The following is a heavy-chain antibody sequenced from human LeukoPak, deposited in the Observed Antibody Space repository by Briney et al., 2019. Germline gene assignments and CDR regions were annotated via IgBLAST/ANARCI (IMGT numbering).Heavy chain of an antibody. Sequence: ASVSVSCKASGGTFSSYAISWVRQAPGQGLEWMGGIIPIFGTANYAQKFQGRVTITADESTSTAYMELSSLRSEDTAVYYCARDHTYYYDSSGYSWGQGTLVTVSS. CDR1: GGTFSSYA. CDR3: ARDHTYYYDSSGYS. CDR2: IIPIFGTA. J-gene: IGHJ4*02. V-gene: IGHV1-69*13. D-gene: IGHD3-22*01.